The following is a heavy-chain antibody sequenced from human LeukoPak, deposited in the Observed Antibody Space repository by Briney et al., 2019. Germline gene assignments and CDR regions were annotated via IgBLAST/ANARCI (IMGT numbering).Heavy chain of an antibody. CDR3: AREVRGSGPYPAY. CDR1: GGSFSGYY. CDR2: IYYSGST. J-gene: IGHJ4*02. Sequence: ASETLSLTCAVYGGSFSGYYWSWIRQPPGKGLEWIGYIYYSGSTYYNPSLKSRVTISVDTSKNQFSLKLSSVTAADTAVYYCAREVRGSGPYPAYWGQGTLVTVSS. V-gene: IGHV4-30-4*08. D-gene: IGHD3-10*01.